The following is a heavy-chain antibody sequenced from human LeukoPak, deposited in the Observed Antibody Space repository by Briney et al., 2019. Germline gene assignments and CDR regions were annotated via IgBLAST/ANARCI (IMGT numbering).Heavy chain of an antibody. Sequence: ASVKVSCKASGYTFTSYGISWVRQAPRQGLEWMGWISAYNGNTNYAQKLQGRVTMTTVTSTSTAYMELRSLRSDDTAVYYCARVVHFLEWLMDVWGKGTTVTVSS. D-gene: IGHD3-3*01. J-gene: IGHJ6*04. CDR3: ARVVHFLEWLMDV. V-gene: IGHV1-18*01. CDR1: GYTFTSYG. CDR2: ISAYNGNT.